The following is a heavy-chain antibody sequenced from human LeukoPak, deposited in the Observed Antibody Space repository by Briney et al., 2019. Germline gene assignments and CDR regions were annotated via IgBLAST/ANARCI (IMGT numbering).Heavy chain of an antibody. V-gene: IGHV1-18*01. CDR2: ISAYNGNT. CDR3: ASHAGTGTTDYFDY. J-gene: IGHJ4*02. D-gene: IGHD1-1*01. CDR1: GYTFTSYG. Sequence: ASVKVSCKASGYTFTSYGISWVRQAPGQGLEWMGWISAYNGNTNYAQKLQGRVTMTTDTSTSTAYMELRSLRSDDTAAYYCASHAGTGTTDYFDYWGQGTLVTVSS.